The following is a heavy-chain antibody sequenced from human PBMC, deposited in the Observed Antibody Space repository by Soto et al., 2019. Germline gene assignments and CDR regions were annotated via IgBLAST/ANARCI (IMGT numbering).Heavy chain of an antibody. D-gene: IGHD1-7*01. Sequence: SETLSLTCTVSGGSISSGDYYWSWIRQPPGKGLEWIGYIYYSGSTYYNPSPKSRVTISVDTSKNQFSLKLSSVTAADTAVYYCAREVNWNSPREADYWGQGTLVTVSS. CDR2: IYYSGST. CDR3: AREVNWNSPREADY. CDR1: GGSISSGDYY. V-gene: IGHV4-30-4*01. J-gene: IGHJ4*02.